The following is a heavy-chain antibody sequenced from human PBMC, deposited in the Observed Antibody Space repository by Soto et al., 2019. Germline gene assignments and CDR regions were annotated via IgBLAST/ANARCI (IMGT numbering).Heavy chain of an antibody. D-gene: IGHD3-10*01. J-gene: IGHJ4*02. CDR1: GFTFSSYW. Sequence: PGGSLRLSCAASGFTFSSYWMSWVRQAPGKGLEWVANIKQDGSEKYYVDSVKGRFTTSRDNAKNSLYLQTNSLRAEDTAVYYCARDETYYYGSGPVGGQGTLVTVSS. CDR3: ARDETYYYGSGPV. V-gene: IGHV3-7*01. CDR2: IKQDGSEK.